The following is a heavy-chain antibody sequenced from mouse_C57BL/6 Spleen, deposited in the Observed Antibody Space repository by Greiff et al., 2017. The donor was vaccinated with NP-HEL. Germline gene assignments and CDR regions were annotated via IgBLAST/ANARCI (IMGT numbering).Heavy chain of an antibody. D-gene: IGHD2-12*01. Sequence: VQLQQPGAELVMPGASVKLSCKASGYTFTSYWMHWVKQRPGQGLEWIGEIDPSDSYTNYNQKFKGKSTLTVDKSSSTAYMQLSSLTSEDSAVYYCARSELRAMDYWGQGTSVTVSS. CDR2: IDPSDSYT. CDR3: ARSELRAMDY. V-gene: IGHV1-69*01. CDR1: GYTFTSYW. J-gene: IGHJ4*01.